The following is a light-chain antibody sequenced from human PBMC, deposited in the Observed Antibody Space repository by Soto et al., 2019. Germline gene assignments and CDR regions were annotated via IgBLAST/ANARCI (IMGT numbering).Light chain of an antibody. V-gene: IGLV2-8*01. CDR1: SSDDGGYNY. CDR2: EVN. J-gene: IGLJ1*01. CDR3: SSYAGSNTPYV. Sequence: QSALTQPPSASGSPGQSVTISCTGTSSDDGGYNYVSWYQHHPGNAPKLMIYEVNKRTSGVPDRFSGSKSGNTASLTVSGLQAEDEADYYCSSYAGSNTPYVFGTGTKLTVL.